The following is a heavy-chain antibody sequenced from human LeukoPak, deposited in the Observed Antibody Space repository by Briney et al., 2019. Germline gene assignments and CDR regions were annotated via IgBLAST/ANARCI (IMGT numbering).Heavy chain of an antibody. CDR3: ARRLSGVTGYTYGRGIDY. D-gene: IGHD5-18*01. V-gene: IGHV3-30*02. CDR2: IRYDGSNK. CDR1: GFTFSSYG. Sequence: GGSLRLSCAASGFTFSSYGMHWVRQAPGKGLEWVAFIRYDGSNKYYADSVKGRFTISRDNSKNSLYLQMNSLRAEDTAVYYCARRLSGVTGYTYGRGIDYWGQGTLVTVSS. J-gene: IGHJ4*02.